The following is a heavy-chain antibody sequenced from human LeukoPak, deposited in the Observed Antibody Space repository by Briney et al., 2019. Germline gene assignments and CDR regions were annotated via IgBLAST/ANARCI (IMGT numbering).Heavy chain of an antibody. CDR3: ARGRGGNFGGDAFDI. CDR2: ISYDGSNK. Sequence: PGGSLRLSCAASGFTFSSYAMHWVRQAPGKGPEWVAVISYDGSNKYYADSVKGRFTISRDNSKNTLYLQMNSLRAEDTAVYYCARGRGGNFGGDAFDIWGQGTMVTVSS. V-gene: IGHV3-30*04. J-gene: IGHJ3*02. D-gene: IGHD4-23*01. CDR1: GFTFSSYA.